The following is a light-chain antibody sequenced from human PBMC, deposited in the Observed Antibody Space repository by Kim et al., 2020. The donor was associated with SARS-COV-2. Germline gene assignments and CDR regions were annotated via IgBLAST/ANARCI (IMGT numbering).Light chain of an antibody. CDR3: QVWDSSSDLVV. J-gene: IGLJ2*01. CDR2: YDS. CDR1: NIGSKS. Sequence: PGKTARITCGGNNIGSKSVHWYQQKPGQAPVLVIYYDSDRPSGIPERFSGSNSGNTAPLTISRVEAGDEADYYCQVWDSSSDLVVFGGGTQLTVL. V-gene: IGLV3-21*04.